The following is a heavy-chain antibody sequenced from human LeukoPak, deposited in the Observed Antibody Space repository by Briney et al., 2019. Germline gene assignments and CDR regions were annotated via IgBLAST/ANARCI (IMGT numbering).Heavy chain of an antibody. D-gene: IGHD5-12*01. J-gene: IGHJ5*02. CDR1: EGTYSSYA. CDR3: ARSVGYDWDWFDP. Sequence: ASVKVSCKASEGTYSSYAISWVRQAPGQGLEWMGGIIPIFGTANYAQKFQGRVTITADESTSTAYMELSSLRSEDTAVYYCARSVGYDWDWFDPWGQGTLVTVSS. V-gene: IGHV1-69*13. CDR2: IIPIFGTA.